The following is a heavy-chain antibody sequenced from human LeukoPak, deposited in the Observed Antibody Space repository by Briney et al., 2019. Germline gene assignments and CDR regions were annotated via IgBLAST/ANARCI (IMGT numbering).Heavy chain of an antibody. Sequence: GASVKVSCKASGYTFTGYYMHWVRQAPGQGLEWMGWINPNSGGTNYAQKFQGRVTMTRDTSISTAHMELSRLRSDDTAVYYCARVAVPYYYDSSGYLTYFDYWGQGTLVTVSS. D-gene: IGHD3-22*01. CDR3: ARVAVPYYYDSSGYLTYFDY. CDR1: GYTFTGYY. CDR2: INPNSGGT. J-gene: IGHJ4*02. V-gene: IGHV1-2*02.